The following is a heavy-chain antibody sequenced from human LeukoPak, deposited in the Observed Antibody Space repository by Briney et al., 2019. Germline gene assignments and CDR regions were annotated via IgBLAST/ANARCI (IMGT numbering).Heavy chain of an antibody. V-gene: IGHV4-4*02. Sequence: SGTLSLTCAVSGGSISSSNWWSWVRQPPGKGLEWIGEIYHSGSTNYNPSLKSRVTISVDKSKNQFSLKLSSVTAADTAVYYCARGLIWFGVFRPPANWLDPWGQGTLVTVSS. CDR3: ARGLIWFGVFRPPANWLDP. CDR2: IYHSGST. D-gene: IGHD3-10*01. CDR1: GGSISSSNW. J-gene: IGHJ5*02.